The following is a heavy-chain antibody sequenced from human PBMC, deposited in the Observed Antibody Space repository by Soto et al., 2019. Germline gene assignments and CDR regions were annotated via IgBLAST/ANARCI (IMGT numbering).Heavy chain of an antibody. J-gene: IGHJ4*02. Sequence: SETLSLTCTVSGDSVTNYFWSWMRQPPAKGLEWIGHMYHGGRTNYSPTLKSRVTMSLDSSKNQFSLNLSSVTAAATAVYFCARDPGYCTNGVCPIFDFWGQGVLVTVSS. V-gene: IGHV4-59*02. CDR3: ARDPGYCTNGVCPIFDF. CDR2: MYHGGRT. D-gene: IGHD2-8*01. CDR1: GDSVTNYF.